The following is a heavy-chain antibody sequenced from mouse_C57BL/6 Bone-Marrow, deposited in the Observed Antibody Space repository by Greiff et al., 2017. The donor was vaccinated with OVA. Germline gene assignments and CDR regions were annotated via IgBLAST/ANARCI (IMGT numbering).Heavy chain of an antibody. CDR2: SRNKANDYTT. D-gene: IGHD4-1*01. Sequence: EVNLVESGGGLVQSGRSLRLSCATSGFTFSDFYMEWVRQAPGKGLEWIAASRNKANDYTTEYSASVKGRFIVSRDTSHSILYLQMNALRAEDTAIYYCARDNWDWYFDVWGTGTTVTVSS. V-gene: IGHV7-1*01. CDR3: ARDNWDWYFDV. J-gene: IGHJ1*03. CDR1: GFTFSDFY.